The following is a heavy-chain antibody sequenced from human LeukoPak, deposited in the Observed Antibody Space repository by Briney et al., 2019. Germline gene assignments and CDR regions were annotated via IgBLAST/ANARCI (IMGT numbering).Heavy chain of an antibody. V-gene: IGHV4-61*02. Sequence: SETLSLTCTVSGGSISSGSYYWSWIRQPAGKGLEWIGRIYTSGSTNYNPSLKSRVTISVDTSKNQFSLKLNSVTAADTAVYYCARHGGYCTSSTCLHFDYWGQGTLVTVSS. J-gene: IGHJ4*02. CDR2: IYTSGST. CDR1: GGSISSGSYY. D-gene: IGHD2-2*01. CDR3: ARHGGYCTSSTCLHFDY.